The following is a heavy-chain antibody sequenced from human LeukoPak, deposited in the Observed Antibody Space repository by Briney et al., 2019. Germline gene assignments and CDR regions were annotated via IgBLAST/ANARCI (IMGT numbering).Heavy chain of an antibody. CDR3: ARAEYCSSTSCYTSEGPYDY. CDR2: IYYSGST. D-gene: IGHD2-2*02. V-gene: IGHV4-31*03. CDR1: GGPISSGGYY. J-gene: IGHJ4*02. Sequence: PSQTLSLTCTVSGGPISSGGYYWSWIRQHPGKGLEWIGYIYYSGSTYYNPSLKSRVTISVDTSKNQFSLKLSSVTAADTAVYYCARAEYCSSTSCYTSEGPYDYWGQGTLVTVSS.